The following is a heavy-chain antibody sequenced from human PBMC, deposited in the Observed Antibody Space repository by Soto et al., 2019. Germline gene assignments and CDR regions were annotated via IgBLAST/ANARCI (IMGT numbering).Heavy chain of an antibody. D-gene: IGHD3-10*01. V-gene: IGHV4-31*03. CDR1: CGSISSGGYY. CDR3: ARADYGSGSYFYYFDY. CDR2: IYYSGST. Sequence: SETLSLTCTVSCGSISSGGYYWSWIRQHPGKGLEWIGYIYYSGSTYYNPSLKSRVTISVDTSKNQFSLKLSSVTAADTAVYYCARADYGSGSYFYYFDYWGQGTLVTVSS. J-gene: IGHJ4*02.